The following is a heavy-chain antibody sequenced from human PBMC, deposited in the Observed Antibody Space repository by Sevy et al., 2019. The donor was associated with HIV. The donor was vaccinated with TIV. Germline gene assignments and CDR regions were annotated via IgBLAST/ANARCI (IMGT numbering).Heavy chain of an antibody. Sequence: SETLSLTCAVYGGSFSGYYWSWIRQPPGKGLEWIGEINHSGSTNYNPSLKSRVTISVDTSKNQFSLKLGSVTAADTAVYYCARFSGSYYYYGMDVWGQGTTVTVSS. CDR3: ARFSGSYYYYGMDV. D-gene: IGHD6-25*01. CDR2: INHSGST. V-gene: IGHV4-34*01. CDR1: GGSFSGYY. J-gene: IGHJ6*02.